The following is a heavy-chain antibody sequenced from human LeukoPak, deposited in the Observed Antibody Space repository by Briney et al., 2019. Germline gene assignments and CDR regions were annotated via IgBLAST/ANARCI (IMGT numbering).Heavy chain of an antibody. V-gene: IGHV1-46*01. D-gene: IGHD3-22*01. CDR2: INPSGGST. CDR1: GYTFTSYY. CDR3: ATSPYYYDSSGYHLRY. Sequence: ASVKVSCKASGYTFTSYYMHWVRQAPGQGLEWMGIINPSGGSTSYAQKFQGRVTMTRDTSTSTVYMELSSLRSEDTAVYYCATSPYYYDSSGYHLRYWGQGTLVTVSS. J-gene: IGHJ4*02.